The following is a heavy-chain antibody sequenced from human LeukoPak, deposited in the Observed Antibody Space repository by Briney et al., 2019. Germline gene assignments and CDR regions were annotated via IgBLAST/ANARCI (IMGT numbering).Heavy chain of an antibody. CDR1: GFTFSSSA. D-gene: IGHD5-18*01. J-gene: IGHJ5*02. CDR3: ATETSMDTGWFDP. CDR2: IVLGSGNT. V-gene: IGHV1-58*02. Sequence: SVKVSCKASGFTFSSSAMQWVRQARGQRLEWIGWIVLGSGNTKYAQKFQERVTITRDMSTSTAYMELSSLRSEDTAVYYCATETSMDTGWFDPWGQATLLTVSS.